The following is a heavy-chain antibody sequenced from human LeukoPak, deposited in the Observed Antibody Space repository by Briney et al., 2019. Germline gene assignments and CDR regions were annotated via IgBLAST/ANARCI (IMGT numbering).Heavy chain of an antibody. V-gene: IGHV1-69*13. D-gene: IGHD5-18*01. Sequence: SVKVSCKASGGTFSSYAISWVRQALGQGLEWMGGIIPIFGTANYAQKLQGRVTITAGESTSTAYMELSSLRSEDTAVYYCANTGYSYGYYFDYWGQGTLVTVSS. CDR3: ANTGYSYGYYFDY. CDR1: GGTFSSYA. CDR2: IIPIFGTA. J-gene: IGHJ4*02.